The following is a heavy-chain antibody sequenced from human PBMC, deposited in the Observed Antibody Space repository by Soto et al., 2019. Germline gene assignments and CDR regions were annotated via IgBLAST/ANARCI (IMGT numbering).Heavy chain of an antibody. CDR1: GYTFTGYY. CDR2: INPNSGGT. D-gene: IGHD1-26*01. CDR3: ARGVGATTGNFDY. Sequence: ASVKVSCKASGYTFTGYYMHWVRQAPGQGLEWMGWINPNSGGTNYAQKFQGRVTMTRDTSISTAYMELSRLRSDDTAVYYCARGVGATTGNFDYWGQGTLVTDSS. J-gene: IGHJ4*02. V-gene: IGHV1-2*02.